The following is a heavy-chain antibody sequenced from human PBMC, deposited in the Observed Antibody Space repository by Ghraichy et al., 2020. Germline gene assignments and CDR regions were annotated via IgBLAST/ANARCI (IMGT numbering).Heavy chain of an antibody. CDR1: GFTFSSYA. CDR2: ISGSGGST. CDR3: AKDIAAADYYYYYGMDV. J-gene: IGHJ6*02. V-gene: IGHV3-23*01. D-gene: IGHD6-13*01. Sequence: GGSLRLSCAASGFTFSSYAMSWVRQAPGKGLEWVSAISGSGGSTYYADSVKGRFTISRDNSKNTLYLQMNSLRAEDTAVYYCAKDIAAADYYYYYGMDVWGQGTTVTVSS.